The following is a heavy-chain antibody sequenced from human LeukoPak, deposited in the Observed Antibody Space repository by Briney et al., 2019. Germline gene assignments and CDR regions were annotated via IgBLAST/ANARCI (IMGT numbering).Heavy chain of an antibody. V-gene: IGHV3-23*01. CDR2: ITGGGERT. J-gene: IGHJ4*02. Sequence: PGGSLRLSCAASGFTFSEYTMNWVRQAPGKGLEWVSHITGGGERTYFADSVKGRFTISRDNSKNTLYLQMNSLRAEDTAVYYCAKDKSPHIAMVRGVISYWGQGTLVTVSS. CDR1: GFTFSEYT. CDR3: AKDKSPHIAMVRGVISY. D-gene: IGHD3-10*01.